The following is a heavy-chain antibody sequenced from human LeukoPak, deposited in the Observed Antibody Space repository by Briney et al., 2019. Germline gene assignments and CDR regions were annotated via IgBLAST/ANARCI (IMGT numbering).Heavy chain of an antibody. V-gene: IGHV4-59*01. Sequence: SETLSLTCTVSGGSISSYYWSWIRQPPGKGLEWIGYIYYSGSTNYNPSLKSRVTISVDTSKNQFSLKLSSATAADTAVHYCARETPTMVRGVKEAFDIWGQGTMVTVSS. CDR3: ARETPTMVRGVKEAFDI. J-gene: IGHJ3*02. CDR2: IYYSGST. CDR1: GGSISSYY. D-gene: IGHD3-10*01.